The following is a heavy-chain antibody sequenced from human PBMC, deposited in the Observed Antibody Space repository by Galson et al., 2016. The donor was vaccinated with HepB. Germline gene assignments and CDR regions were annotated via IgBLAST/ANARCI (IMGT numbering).Heavy chain of an antibody. CDR3: TRRKGKMYYFDY. Sequence: SLRLSCAASGFTFSDSAMHWVRQAAGKGLEWVGRIRSNANNYATAYAASLKGRFTISRDDSKKTASLQKNSLKTQDTAVYYCTRRKGKMYYFDYWGQGTLVTGSS. J-gene: IGHJ4*02. CDR1: GFTFSDSA. V-gene: IGHV3-73*01. D-gene: IGHD3-16*01. CDR2: IRSNANNYAT.